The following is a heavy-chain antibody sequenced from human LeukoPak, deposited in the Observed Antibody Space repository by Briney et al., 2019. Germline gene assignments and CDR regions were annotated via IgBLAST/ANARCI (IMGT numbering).Heavy chain of an antibody. V-gene: IGHV1-46*01. Sequence: GASVKVSCKASGYSFTNYYMHWVRQAPGQGLEWMGIINPSDGSTTYAQKFQGRVTMTRDTSTSTVYMELSSLRSEDTAVYYCAREIGPIQLHLWGSAFDSWGQGTLVTVSS. J-gene: IGHJ4*02. CDR3: AREIGPIQLHLWGSAFDS. CDR1: GYSFTNYY. D-gene: IGHD5-18*01. CDR2: INPSDGST.